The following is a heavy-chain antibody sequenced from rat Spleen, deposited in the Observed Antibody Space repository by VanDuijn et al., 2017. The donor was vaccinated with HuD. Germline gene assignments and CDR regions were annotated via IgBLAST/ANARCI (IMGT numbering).Heavy chain of an antibody. V-gene: IGHV2S12*01. Sequence: QVQLKESGPGLVQPSQTLSLTCTVSGFSLTSNGVSWVRQPPGKGLEWIATVSSGGHTYYNSALKSRLSISRDTSKSQVFLKMNSLQTEDTAIYYCVREDAGVNFWGQGVMVTVSS. J-gene: IGHJ2*01. CDR1: GFSLTSNG. CDR3: VREDAGVNF. CDR2: VSSGGHT. D-gene: IGHD4-4*01.